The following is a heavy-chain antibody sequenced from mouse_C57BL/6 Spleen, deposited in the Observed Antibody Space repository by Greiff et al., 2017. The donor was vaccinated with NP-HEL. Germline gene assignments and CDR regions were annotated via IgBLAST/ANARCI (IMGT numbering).Heavy chain of an antibody. V-gene: IGHV2-5*01. CDR3: AKNSDGYRAWFAY. J-gene: IGHJ3*01. CDR2: IWRGGST. D-gene: IGHD2-3*01. Sequence: QVQLQQSGPGLVQPSQSLSITCTVSGFSLTSYGVHWVRQSPGKGLEWLGVIWRGGSTDYNAAFMSRLSITKDNSKSQVFFKMNSLQADDTSIYYCAKNSDGYRAWFAYWGQGTLVTVSA. CDR1: GFSLTSYG.